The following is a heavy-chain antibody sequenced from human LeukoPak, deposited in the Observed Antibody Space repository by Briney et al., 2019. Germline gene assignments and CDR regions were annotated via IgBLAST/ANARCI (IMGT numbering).Heavy chain of an antibody. CDR3: AKDRKKVVVPAAIYYYYYGTDV. CDR2: ISGSGGST. V-gene: IGHV3-23*01. D-gene: IGHD2-2*01. CDR1: GFTFSSYA. J-gene: IGHJ6*02. Sequence: GGSLRLSCAASGFTFSSYAMSWVRQAPGKGLEWVSAISGSGGSTYYADSVKGRFTISRDNSKNTLYLQMNSLRAEDTAVYYCAKDRKKVVVPAAIYYYYYGTDVWGQGTTVTVSS.